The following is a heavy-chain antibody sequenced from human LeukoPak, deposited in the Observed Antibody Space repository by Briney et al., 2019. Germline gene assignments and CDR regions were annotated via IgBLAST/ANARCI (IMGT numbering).Heavy chain of an antibody. CDR1: GFTFSSYS. Sequence: GGSLRLSCAAFGFTFSSYSMNWVRQAPGKWLEWLSYTTSSGGTIYYADSVKGRFTISRDNAKNSLYLQMNGLRDEDTAVYYCARVRAGYYCDNWGQGTLVTVSS. CDR2: TTSSGGTI. V-gene: IGHV3-48*02. J-gene: IGHJ4*02. CDR3: ARVRAGYYCDN.